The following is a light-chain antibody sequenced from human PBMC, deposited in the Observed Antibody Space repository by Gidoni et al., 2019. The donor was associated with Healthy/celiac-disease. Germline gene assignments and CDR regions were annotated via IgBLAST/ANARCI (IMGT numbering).Light chain of an antibody. CDR1: QSISSY. CDR2: AAS. V-gene: IGKV1-39*01. CDR3: QQSYSTSWT. Sequence: DIQMTQSPSSLSASVGDRVTITCRASQSISSYLNWYQQKPGKAPKLLIYAASSLQSGVPSRFSGSGSGTDFNLTSSSLQPEDFATYYGQQSYSTSWTFGQGTKVEIK. J-gene: IGKJ1*01.